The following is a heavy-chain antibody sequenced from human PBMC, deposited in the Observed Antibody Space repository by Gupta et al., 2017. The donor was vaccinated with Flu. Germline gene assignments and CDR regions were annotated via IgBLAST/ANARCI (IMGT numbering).Heavy chain of an antibody. CDR2: IYYSGST. V-gene: IGHV4-39*01. CDR3: ARGSSGSYYPPVLYYYYYMDV. J-gene: IGHJ6*03. D-gene: IGHD1-26*01. Sequence: LEWIGSIYYSGSTYYNPSLKSRVTISVDTSKNQFSLKLSSVTAADTAVYYCARGSSGSYYPPVLYYYYYMDVWGKGTTVTVSS.